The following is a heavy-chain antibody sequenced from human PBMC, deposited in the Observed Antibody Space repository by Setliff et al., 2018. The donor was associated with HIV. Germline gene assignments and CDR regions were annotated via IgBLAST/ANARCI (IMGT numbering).Heavy chain of an antibody. CDR1: GFTFSSYW. V-gene: IGHV3-74*01. CDR2: INSDGSSA. D-gene: IGHD5-18*01. J-gene: IGHJ4*02. Sequence: PGGSLRLSCAASGFTFSSYWMHWVRQAPGKGLAWVSRINSDGSSASYADSVKGRFTIFRDNARNTLYLQMNSLKAEDTAVYYCARDLGLGNSYGRTDYWGQGTLVTVST. CDR3: ARDLGLGNSYGRTDY.